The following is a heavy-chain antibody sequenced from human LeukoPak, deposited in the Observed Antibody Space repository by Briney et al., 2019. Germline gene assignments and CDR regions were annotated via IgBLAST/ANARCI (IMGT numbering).Heavy chain of an antibody. Sequence: GGSLRLSCAASGFTFNTYNMNWVRQAPGKGLEWISYITSSSGSMFYAGSVMGRFSISRDNAKNSLYLQMNSLRDEDTAVYYCARDRVGAADFDYWGQGTLVTVSS. CDR3: ARDRVGAADFDY. CDR1: GFTFNTYN. CDR2: ITSSSGSM. D-gene: IGHD2-15*01. V-gene: IGHV3-48*02. J-gene: IGHJ4*02.